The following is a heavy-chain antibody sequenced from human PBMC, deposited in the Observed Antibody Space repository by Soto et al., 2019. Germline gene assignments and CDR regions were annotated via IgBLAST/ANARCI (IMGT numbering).Heavy chain of an antibody. Sequence: SETLSLTCAVSGYSISSGYYWGWLRQPPGKGLEWSGSIYHGGSTYCNPSLNSRVTLSIDMTNNHVSLIMNSVTAADTAVYYCARVGPWVPYYYDSSPYTFENWFDPWGQGTLVTVSS. CDR3: ARVGPWVPYYYDSSPYTFENWFDP. J-gene: IGHJ5*02. CDR1: GYSISSGYY. V-gene: IGHV4-38-2*01. CDR2: IYHGGST. D-gene: IGHD3-22*01.